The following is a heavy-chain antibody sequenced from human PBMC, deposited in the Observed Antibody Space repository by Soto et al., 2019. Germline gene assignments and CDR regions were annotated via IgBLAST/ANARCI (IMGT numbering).Heavy chain of an antibody. CDR1: GFTFSSYG. CDR3: AKDMGGAVSTWRY. Sequence: EVQLLESGGGLVEPGGSLRLSCAASGFTFSSYGMSWVRQAPGKGLEWVSAISGSGGSTYYADSVKGRFTISRDNSKRTLYLQLNSLRAEDTAEYYCAKDMGGAVSTWRYWGQGTLVTVSS. CDR2: ISGSGGST. V-gene: IGHV3-23*01. J-gene: IGHJ4*02. D-gene: IGHD4-17*01.